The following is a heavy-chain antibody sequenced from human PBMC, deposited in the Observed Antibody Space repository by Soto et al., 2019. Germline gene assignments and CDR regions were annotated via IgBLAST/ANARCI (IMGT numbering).Heavy chain of an antibody. CDR1: GYTFTSYD. D-gene: IGHD2-2*01. CDR3: ARGPTYCSSTSCYYYYYYYMDV. Sequence: ASVKVSCKASGYTFTSYDINWVRQATGQGLEWMGWMNPNSGNTGYAQKFQGRVNMTRNTSISTAYMELSTLRSEDTAVYYCARGPTYCSSTSCYYYYYYYMDVWGKGTTVTVSS. V-gene: IGHV1-8*01. CDR2: MNPNSGNT. J-gene: IGHJ6*03.